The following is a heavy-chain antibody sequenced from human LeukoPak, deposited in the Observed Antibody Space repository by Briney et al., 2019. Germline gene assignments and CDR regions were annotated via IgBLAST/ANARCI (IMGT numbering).Heavy chain of an antibody. Sequence: PGRSPRLSCAASGFTFSSYETNWVRQAPGKGLEWVSYISSSGSTIYYADSVKGRFTISRDNAKNSLYLQMNSLRAEDTAVYYCAREAASRDYLDAFDIWGQGTMVTVSS. CDR2: ISSSGSTI. D-gene: IGHD6-25*01. CDR1: GFTFSSYE. J-gene: IGHJ3*02. CDR3: AREAASRDYLDAFDI. V-gene: IGHV3-48*03.